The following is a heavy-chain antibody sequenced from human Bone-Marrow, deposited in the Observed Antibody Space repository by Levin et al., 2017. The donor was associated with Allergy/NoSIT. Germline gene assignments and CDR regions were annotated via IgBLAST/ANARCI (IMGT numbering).Heavy chain of an antibody. CDR3: AGDVGP. J-gene: IGHJ5*02. D-gene: IGHD1-26*01. V-gene: IGHV3-53*01. Sequence: GSLRLSCEASGFTVRNNYMRWFCQAPGKGLEWVSLIYSGGDTYYADSAKGRFTISRDNSKNTLPLQMNSLSAEDTAVYYCAGDVGPWGQGTLVTVSS. CDR1: GFTVRNNY. CDR2: IYSGGDT.